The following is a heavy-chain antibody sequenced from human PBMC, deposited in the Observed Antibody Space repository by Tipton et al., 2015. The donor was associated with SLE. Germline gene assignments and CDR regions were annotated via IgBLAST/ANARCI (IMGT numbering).Heavy chain of an antibody. D-gene: IGHD6-19*01. J-gene: IGHJ3*02. Sequence: TLSLTCTASGGSVSSGSYYWSWIRQPPGKGLEWIGEINHSGSTNYNPSLKSRVTISVDTSKNQFSLKLSSVTAADTAVYYCARLYSSGWSDAFDIWGQGTMVTVSS. CDR1: GGSVSSGSYY. CDR3: ARLYSSGWSDAFDI. V-gene: IGHV4-39*07. CDR2: INHSGST.